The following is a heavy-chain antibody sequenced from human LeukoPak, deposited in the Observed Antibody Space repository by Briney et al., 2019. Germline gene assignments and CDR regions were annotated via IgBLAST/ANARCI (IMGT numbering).Heavy chain of an antibody. J-gene: IGHJ5*02. Sequence: PGGSLRLSCAASGFTFSSYWMHWVRQAPGKGLVWVSRINSDGSSTSYADPVKGRFTISRDNAENTLYLQMNSLRAEDTAVYYCARDTYDILTGYSGSDFDPWGQGTLVTVSS. CDR1: GFTFSSYW. D-gene: IGHD3-9*01. V-gene: IGHV3-74*01. CDR3: ARDTYDILTGYSGSDFDP. CDR2: INSDGSST.